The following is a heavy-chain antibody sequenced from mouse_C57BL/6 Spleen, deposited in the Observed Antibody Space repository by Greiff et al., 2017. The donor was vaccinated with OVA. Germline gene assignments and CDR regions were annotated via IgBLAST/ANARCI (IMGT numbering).Heavy chain of an antibody. CDR3: AKTGTYYAMDY. V-gene: IGHV2-5*01. CDR2: IWRGGST. CDR1: GFSLTSYG. Sequence: VQGVESGPGLVQPSQSLSITCTVSGFSLTSYGVHWVRQSPGKGLEWLGVIWRGGSTDYNAAFMSRLSITKDNSKSQVFFKMNSLQADDTAIYDCAKTGTYYAMDYWGQGTSVTVSS. J-gene: IGHJ4*01. D-gene: IGHD4-1*01.